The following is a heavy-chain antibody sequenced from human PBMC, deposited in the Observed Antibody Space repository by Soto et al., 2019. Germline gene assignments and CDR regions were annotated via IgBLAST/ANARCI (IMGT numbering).Heavy chain of an antibody. D-gene: IGHD2-15*01. J-gene: IGHJ6*02. CDR2: IVPVFGTA. CDR3: ARDQGYCSGGSCHPSGGENYYYGMDV. CDR1: GGTFSSYA. Sequence: SVKVSCKASGGTFSSYAISWVRQAPGQGLEWMGGIVPVFGTANYAQKFQGRVTITADKSTSTAYMELSSLRSEDTAVYYCARDQGYCSGGSCHPSGGENYYYGMDVRGQGTTGTVSS. V-gene: IGHV1-69*06.